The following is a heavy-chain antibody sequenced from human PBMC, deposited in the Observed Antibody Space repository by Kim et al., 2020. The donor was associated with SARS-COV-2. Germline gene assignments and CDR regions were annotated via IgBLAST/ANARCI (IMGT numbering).Heavy chain of an antibody. CDR3: ARSPSFDYGGNFDY. D-gene: IGHD4-17*01. Sequence: GGSLRLSCAASGFTFSNYAMYWVRQAPGKGLEWVAVISYDGSNKYHTDSVKDRFTISRDNSKKRLYLQMNSLRAEDTAVYYCARSPSFDYGGNFDYWGQGTLVTVSS. CDR2: ISYDGSNK. V-gene: IGHV3-30*04. CDR1: GFTFSNYA. J-gene: IGHJ4*02.